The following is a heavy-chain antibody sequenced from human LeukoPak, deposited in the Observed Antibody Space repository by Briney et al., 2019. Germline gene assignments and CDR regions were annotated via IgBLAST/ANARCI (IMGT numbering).Heavy chain of an antibody. Sequence: ASVKVSCKASGYTFTSYGISWVRQAPGQGLEWMGWISAYNGDIHYAQNLQGRVTMTTDTSTSTAYMELRSLRSDDTAVYYCARDHSSSGQLFDYWGQGTLVTVSS. J-gene: IGHJ4*02. CDR1: GYTFTSYG. V-gene: IGHV1-18*01. CDR2: ISAYNGDI. CDR3: ARDHSSSGQLFDY. D-gene: IGHD6-13*01.